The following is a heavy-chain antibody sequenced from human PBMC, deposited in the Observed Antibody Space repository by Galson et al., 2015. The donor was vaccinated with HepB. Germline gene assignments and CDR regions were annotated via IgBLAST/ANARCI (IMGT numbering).Heavy chain of an antibody. Sequence: TLSLTCAVYGGSFSGYYWSWIRQPPGKGLEWIGEINHSGSTNYNPSLKSRVTISVDTSKNQFSLKLSSVTAADTAVYYCARGVPRVVVVAAKGFDYWGQGTLVTVSS. CDR3: ARGVPRVVVVAAKGFDY. D-gene: IGHD2-15*01. J-gene: IGHJ4*02. CDR1: GGSFSGYY. CDR2: INHSGST. V-gene: IGHV4-34*01.